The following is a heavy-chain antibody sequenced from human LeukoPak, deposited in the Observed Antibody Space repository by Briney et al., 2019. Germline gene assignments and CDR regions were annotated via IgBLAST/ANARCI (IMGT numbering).Heavy chain of an antibody. V-gene: IGHV3-7*01. D-gene: IGHD3-22*01. J-gene: IGHJ6*03. CDR1: GFTFSSYW. Sequence: PGGSLRLSCAASGFTFSSYWMSWVRQAPGKGLEWVANIKQDGSEKYYVDSVKGRFTISRDNAKNSLYLQMNSLRAEDTAVYYCAREYSSGYRYYYYMDVWGKGTTVTVSS. CDR3: AREYSSGYRYYYYMDV. CDR2: IKQDGSEK.